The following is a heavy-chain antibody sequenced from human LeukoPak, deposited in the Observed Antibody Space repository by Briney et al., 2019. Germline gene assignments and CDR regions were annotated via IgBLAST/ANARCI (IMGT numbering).Heavy chain of an antibody. CDR1: GVSISIYY. V-gene: IGHV4-4*07. CDR3: ARAYCTGGSCYFDY. D-gene: IGHD2-15*01. J-gene: IGHJ4*02. CDR2: IYTTGST. Sequence: PSETLSLTCTVSGVSISIYYWSWIRQPAGKVLEWIGRIYTTGSTNYNPSLKSRDTISLDTSKNQFSLTLSSVTAADTAEYYCARAYCTGGSCYFDYWGQGTLVTDSS.